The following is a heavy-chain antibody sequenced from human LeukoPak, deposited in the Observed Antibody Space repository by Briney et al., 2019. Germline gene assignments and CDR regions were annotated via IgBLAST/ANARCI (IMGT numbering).Heavy chain of an antibody. D-gene: IGHD5-24*01. Sequence: SETLSLTCTVSGGSISSSSYYWGWIRQPPGKGLEWIGSIYYSGSTYYNPSLKSRATISVDTSKNQFSLKLSSVTAADTAVYYCARDPQVLTQLRYRDGYNTNWFDPWGQGTLVTVSS. CDR1: GGSISSSSYY. J-gene: IGHJ5*02. CDR3: ARDPQVLTQLRYRDGYNTNWFDP. CDR2: IYYSGST. V-gene: IGHV4-39*07.